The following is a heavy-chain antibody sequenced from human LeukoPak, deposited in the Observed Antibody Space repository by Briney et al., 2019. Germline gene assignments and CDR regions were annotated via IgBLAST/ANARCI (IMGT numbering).Heavy chain of an antibody. J-gene: IGHJ5*02. Sequence: PSETLSLTCTVSGGSISSYNWGWIRQSPGKGLEWIGNIYYRGSTKYNPSLKSRVTISVDTSKNQFSLKLSSVTAADTAVYYCARDQLLAWFDPWGQGTLVTVSS. D-gene: IGHD2-2*01. V-gene: IGHV4-59*01. CDR3: ARDQLLAWFDP. CDR2: IYYRGST. CDR1: GGSISSYN.